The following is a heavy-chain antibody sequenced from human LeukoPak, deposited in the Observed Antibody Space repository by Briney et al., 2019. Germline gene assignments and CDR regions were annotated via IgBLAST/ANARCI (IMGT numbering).Heavy chain of an antibody. CDR2: IYYSGST. CDR1: GGSISSYY. CDR3: ARLVVPAAHLYYYYYYYMDV. V-gene: IGHV4-59*01. Sequence: SETLSLTCTVSGGSISSYYWSWIRQPPGKGLEWIGYIYYSGSTNYNPSLKSRVTISVDTSKNQFSLKLSSVTAAGTAVYYCARLVVPAAHLYYYYYYYMDVWGKGTTVTVSS. D-gene: IGHD2-2*01. J-gene: IGHJ6*03.